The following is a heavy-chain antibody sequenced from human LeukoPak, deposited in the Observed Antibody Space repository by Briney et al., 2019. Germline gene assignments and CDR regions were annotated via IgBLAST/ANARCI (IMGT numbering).Heavy chain of an antibody. D-gene: IGHD3-22*01. CDR1: GDSFADDA. J-gene: IGHJ6*02. Sequence: GGSLRLSCTVSGDSFADDAMTWVRQAPGKGLEWVGVIRSQAYSATTEYAASVKGRFTISRDDSKSIVYLQMNSLKTEDTAVYYCARPYYCDSSGYLSPFSGMDVWGQGTTVTVSS. V-gene: IGHV3-49*04. CDR2: IRSQAYSATT. CDR3: ARPYYCDSSGYLSPFSGMDV.